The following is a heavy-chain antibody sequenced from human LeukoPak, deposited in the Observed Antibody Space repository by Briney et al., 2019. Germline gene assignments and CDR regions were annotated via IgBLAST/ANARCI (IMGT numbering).Heavy chain of an antibody. Sequence: AETLSLTCAVYGGSFSGYYWSWIRQPPGKGLEWIGEINHSGSTNYNPPLKSRVTISVDTSKNQFSLKLSSVTAADTAVYYCARDGGSVPFDYWGQGTLVTVSS. J-gene: IGHJ4*02. D-gene: IGHD2-15*01. CDR2: INHSGST. V-gene: IGHV4-34*01. CDR3: ARDGGSVPFDY. CDR1: GGSFSGYY.